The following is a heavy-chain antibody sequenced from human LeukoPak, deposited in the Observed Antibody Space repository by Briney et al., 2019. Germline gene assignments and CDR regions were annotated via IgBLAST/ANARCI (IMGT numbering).Heavy chain of an antibody. CDR2: IYYTGDT. CDR1: GDSVTNTRYY. J-gene: IGHJ4*02. CDR3: ARESSVTATY. V-gene: IGHV4-39*07. Sequence: PSETLSLTCTVSGDSVTNTRYYWGWIRQPPGKGLEWIETIYYTGDTYYNPSLKSRVTISVDTSNDQFSLELTSVTAADTAVYYCARESSVTATYWGQGTLVIVSS. D-gene: IGHD2-15*01.